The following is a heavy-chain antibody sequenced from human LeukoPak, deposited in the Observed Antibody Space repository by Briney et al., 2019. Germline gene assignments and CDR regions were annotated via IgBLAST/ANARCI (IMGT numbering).Heavy chain of an antibody. V-gene: IGHV4-39*01. CDR3: ARHYTSYDILRCFDP. CDR1: GGSISSSGYY. D-gene: IGHD3-9*01. J-gene: IGHJ5*02. CDR2: IYYSGST. Sequence: PSETLSLTCAVSGGSISSSGYYWGWIPQPPGKGLEWNGSIYYSGSTYDNPALKSRVTITVDTYKNQFPLKLSSVTAADTAVYYWARHYTSYDILRCFDPWGQGTLVTVSS.